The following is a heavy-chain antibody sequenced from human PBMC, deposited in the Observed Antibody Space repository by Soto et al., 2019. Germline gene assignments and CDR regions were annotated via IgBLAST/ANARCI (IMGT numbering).Heavy chain of an antibody. Sequence: QVQLQESGPGLVKPSGILSLTCAVSGGSLTTFNWWSWVRQPPGKGLEWIGETHHIGTTNYNPSLDSRVTISLDKSRNHFSLTLISVTAADSAVYYCARTEAGAFHIWGQGKMITVSS. D-gene: IGHD3-10*01. CDR1: GGSLTTFNW. J-gene: IGHJ3*02. CDR3: ARTEAGAFHI. CDR2: THHIGTT. V-gene: IGHV4-4*02.